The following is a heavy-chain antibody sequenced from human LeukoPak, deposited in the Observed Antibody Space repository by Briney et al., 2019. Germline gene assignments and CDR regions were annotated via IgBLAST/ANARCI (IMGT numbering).Heavy chain of an antibody. CDR2: ISGSGSGGST. CDR1: GFTFSSSA. D-gene: IGHD3-10*01. V-gene: IGHV3-23*01. J-gene: IGHJ4*02. Sequence: GGSLRLSCAASGFTFSSSAMSWVRQAPGKGLEWVSTISGSGSGGSTYYADSVKGRFTISRDNSKNTLYLQMNSLRAEDTAVYYCAKRKGELRDPDCWGQGTLVAVSS. CDR3: AKRKGELRDPDC.